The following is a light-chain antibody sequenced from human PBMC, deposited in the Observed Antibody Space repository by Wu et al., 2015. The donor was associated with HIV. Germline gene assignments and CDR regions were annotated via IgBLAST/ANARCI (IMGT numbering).Light chain of an antibody. CDR1: QSVSSSY. CDR3: QQFGNSRYT. V-gene: IGKV3-20*01. Sequence: EIVLTQSPGTLSLSPGERATLSCRASQSVSSSYLAWYQQKPGQAPRLLIYGASSRATGIPDRFSGSGSGTDFTLTITRLEPEDFAVYYCQQFGNSRYTFGQGTNLEIK. J-gene: IGKJ2*01. CDR2: GAS.